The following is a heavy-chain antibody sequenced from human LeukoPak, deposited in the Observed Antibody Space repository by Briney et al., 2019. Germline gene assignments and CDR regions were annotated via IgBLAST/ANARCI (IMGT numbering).Heavy chain of an antibody. D-gene: IGHD6-6*01. Sequence: ASVKVSCKASGGTFSSYAISWVRQAPGQGLEWMGWISAYNGNTNYAQKLQGRVTMTTDTSTSTAYMELRSLRSDDTAVYYCARDGGVSSSAPDLGSPWGQGTLVTVSS. CDR3: ARDGGVSSSAPDLGSP. V-gene: IGHV1-18*01. CDR1: GGTFSSYA. CDR2: ISAYNGNT. J-gene: IGHJ5*02.